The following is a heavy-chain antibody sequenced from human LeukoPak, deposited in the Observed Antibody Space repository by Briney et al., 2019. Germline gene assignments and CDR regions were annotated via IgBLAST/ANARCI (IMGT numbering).Heavy chain of an antibody. CDR3: AKDLGYCSSTSCYNYNWFDP. V-gene: IGHV3-30*02. CDR2: IRYDGSNK. CDR1: GFTFSSYG. D-gene: IGHD2-2*02. J-gene: IGHJ5*02. Sequence: GGSLRLSCAASGFTFSSYGMHWVRQAPGKGLEWVAFIRYDGSNKYYADSVKGRFTISRDNSKNTLYLQMNSLRAEDTAVYYCAKDLGYCSSTSCYNYNWFDPWGQGTLVTVSS.